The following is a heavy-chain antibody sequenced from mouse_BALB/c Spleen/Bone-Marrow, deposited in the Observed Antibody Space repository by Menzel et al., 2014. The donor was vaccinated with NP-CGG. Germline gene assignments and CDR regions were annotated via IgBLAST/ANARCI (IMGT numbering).Heavy chain of an antibody. J-gene: IGHJ2*01. Sequence: EVQRVESGGGLVKPGGSLKLSCAASGFTFSSYTMSWVRQTPEKRLEWVATISSGGSYTYHPDSVKGRFTISRDNAKNTLYLQMSSLKSEDTAMYYCTSMITRGYYFDYWGQGTTLTVSS. CDR2: ISSGGSYT. CDR1: GFTFSSYT. CDR3: TSMITRGYYFDY. V-gene: IGHV5-6-4*01. D-gene: IGHD2-4*01.